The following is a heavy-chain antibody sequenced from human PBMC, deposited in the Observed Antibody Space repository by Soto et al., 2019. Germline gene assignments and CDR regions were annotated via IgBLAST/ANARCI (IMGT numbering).Heavy chain of an antibody. CDR2: IYYSGST. D-gene: IGHD3-3*01. CDR1: GGSVSSGSYY. J-gene: IGHJ6*02. CDR3: ASLSHYDFWSGYYTPYGMDV. Sequence: QVQLQESGPGLVKPSETLSLTCTVSGGSVSSGSYYWSWIRQPPGKGLEWIGYIYYSGSTNYNPSLKSRVTISVDTSKIQFSLKLSSVTAADTAVYYCASLSHYDFWSGYYTPYGMDVWGQGTTVTVSS. V-gene: IGHV4-61*01.